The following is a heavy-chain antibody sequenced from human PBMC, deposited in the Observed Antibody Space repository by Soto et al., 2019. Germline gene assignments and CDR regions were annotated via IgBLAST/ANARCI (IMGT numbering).Heavy chain of an antibody. D-gene: IGHD3-22*01. CDR1: ALTFSDHY. CDR3: VRATYFSDSSGYTRCLDV. Sequence: EVQLVESGGGLVHPGGSLRLSGAGSALTFSDHYIDWVRQAPGQGLEGVGRCIDSAQGYSIAYAASVKGRFTTSRAESTHSVYLQMNILKTEDTAVYYCVRATYFSDSSGYTRCLDVWGQGSLVTVSS. CDR2: CIDSAQGYSI. V-gene: IGHV3-72*01. J-gene: IGHJ4*02.